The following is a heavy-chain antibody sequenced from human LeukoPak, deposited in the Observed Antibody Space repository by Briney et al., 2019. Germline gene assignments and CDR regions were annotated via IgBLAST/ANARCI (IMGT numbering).Heavy chain of an antibody. Sequence: SETLSLTCTVSGGSISSGGYYWSWIRQHPGKGLEWIGYIYYSGSTYYNPSLKSRVTISVDTSKNQFSLKLSSVTAADTAVYYCARGRVPRGLACGGDCHLDYWGQGTLVTVSS. D-gene: IGHD2-21*02. J-gene: IGHJ4*02. V-gene: IGHV4-31*03. CDR2: IYYSGST. CDR3: ARGRVPRGLACGGDCHLDY. CDR1: GGSISSGGYY.